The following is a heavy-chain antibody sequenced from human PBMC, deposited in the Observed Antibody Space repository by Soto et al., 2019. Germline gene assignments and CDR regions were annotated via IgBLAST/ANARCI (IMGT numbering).Heavy chain of an antibody. CDR3: ARDRYSSTTLDY. D-gene: IGHD6-13*01. CDR1: GFTFSSYA. Sequence: EVQLLESGGGLVQPGGSLRLSCAASGFTFSSYAMSWVRQAPGKGLEWVSAISGSGGSTYYADSVKGRFTISRDNSKNTLYLQMNSLRAEDTAVYYCARDRYSSTTLDYWGQGTLVTVSS. V-gene: IGHV3-23*01. J-gene: IGHJ4*02. CDR2: ISGSGGST.